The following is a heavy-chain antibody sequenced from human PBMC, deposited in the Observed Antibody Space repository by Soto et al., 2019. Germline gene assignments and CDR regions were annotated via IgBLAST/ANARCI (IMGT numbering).Heavy chain of an antibody. CDR1: GFTVSSNY. CDR2: IYSGGST. Sequence: GGSLRLSCAASGFTVSSNYMSWVRQAPGKGLEWVSVIYSGGSTYYADSVKGRFTISRDNSKNTLYLQMNSLRAEDTAVYYCARDPSDYGDYEHFXHWGQGTLVTVSS. J-gene: IGHJ1*01. CDR3: ARDPSDYGDYEHFXH. D-gene: IGHD4-17*01. V-gene: IGHV3-66*01.